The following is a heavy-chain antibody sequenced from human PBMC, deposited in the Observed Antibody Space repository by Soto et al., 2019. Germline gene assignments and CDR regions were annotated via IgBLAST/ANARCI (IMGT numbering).Heavy chain of an antibody. J-gene: IGHJ3*02. D-gene: IGHD3-10*01. CDR2: ISSSSSTI. Sequence: EVQLVESGGGLVQPGGSLRLSCAASGFTFSSYSMNWVRQAPGKGLEWVSYISSSSSTIYYADSVKGRFTISRDNAKNSLYLQINSLRDEDTAVYYGARDKRGGDAFDIWGQGTMVTVSS. CDR3: ARDKRGGDAFDI. V-gene: IGHV3-48*02. CDR1: GFTFSSYS.